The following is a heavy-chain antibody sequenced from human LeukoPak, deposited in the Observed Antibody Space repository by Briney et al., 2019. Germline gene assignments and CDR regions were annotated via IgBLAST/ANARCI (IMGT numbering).Heavy chain of an antibody. CDR3: ARDRIGFDP. CDR2: INHSGST. D-gene: IGHD2-15*01. CDR1: GGSFSGYY. J-gene: IGHJ5*02. Sequence: SETLSLTCAVYGGSFSGYYWSWIRQPPGKGLERIGEINHSGSTNYNPSLKSRVTIPVDTSKNQFSLKLSSVTAADTAVYYCARDRIGFDPWGQGTLVTVSS. V-gene: IGHV4-34*01.